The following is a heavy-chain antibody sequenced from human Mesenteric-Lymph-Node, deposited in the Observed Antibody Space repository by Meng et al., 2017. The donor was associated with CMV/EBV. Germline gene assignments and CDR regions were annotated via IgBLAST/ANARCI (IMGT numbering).Heavy chain of an antibody. Sequence: GGSLRLSCVASGFTVSDTYMNWFRQAPGQGLEWVSVIYSGGNAYYADSVKGRFTISTDNSKNTLYVQMNSLRAEDTAVYYCARGGCSGNSCYSGIGYYGMDVWGQGTTVTVSS. V-gene: IGHV3-53*01. CDR2: IYSGGNA. D-gene: IGHD2-2*02. CDR3: ARGGCSGNSCYSGIGYYGMDV. CDR1: GFTVSDTY. J-gene: IGHJ6*02.